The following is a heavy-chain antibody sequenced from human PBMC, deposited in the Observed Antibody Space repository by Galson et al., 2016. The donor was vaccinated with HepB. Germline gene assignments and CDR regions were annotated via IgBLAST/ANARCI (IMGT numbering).Heavy chain of an antibody. J-gene: IGHJ4*02. D-gene: IGHD3-22*01. Sequence: SLRLSCAASGLTLSGYRMDWVRQAPGKGLEWVSSISGTSVYKHYADSVKGRFTISRDKAKNSVYLQMNSLRVEDTALYYCARDWAKNDDRSVYVTIKDYWGQGTLVTVSS. V-gene: IGHV3-21*06. CDR3: ARDWAKNDDRSVYVTIKDY. CDR2: ISGTSVYK. CDR1: GLTLSGYR.